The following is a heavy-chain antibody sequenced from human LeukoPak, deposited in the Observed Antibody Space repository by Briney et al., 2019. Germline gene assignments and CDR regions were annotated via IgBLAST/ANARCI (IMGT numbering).Heavy chain of an antibody. V-gene: IGHV3-20*04. Sequence: GGSLRLSCAAPGFTFDDYGMSWVRQAPGKGLEWVSGINWNGGSTGYADSVKGRFTISRDNAKNSLYLQMNSLRAEDSALYYCARVPPTTGYYDSSGYYYFDYWGQGTLVTVSS. CDR1: GFTFDDYG. J-gene: IGHJ4*02. CDR3: ARVPPTTGYYDSSGYYYFDY. D-gene: IGHD3-22*01. CDR2: INWNGGST.